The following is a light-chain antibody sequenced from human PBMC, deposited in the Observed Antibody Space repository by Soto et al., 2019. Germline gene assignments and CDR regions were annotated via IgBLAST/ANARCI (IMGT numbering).Light chain of an antibody. CDR2: AAS. CDR3: QQYYSYPSLT. V-gene: IGKV1-8*01. J-gene: IGKJ4*01. CDR1: QGISSY. Sequence: AIRMTQSPSSFSASTGDRVTITCRASQGISSYLAWYQQKPGKAPKLLIYAASTLQSGVPSRFSGSGSGTDFTLIISCLQSEDFATYYCQQYYSYPSLTFGGGTKVEIK.